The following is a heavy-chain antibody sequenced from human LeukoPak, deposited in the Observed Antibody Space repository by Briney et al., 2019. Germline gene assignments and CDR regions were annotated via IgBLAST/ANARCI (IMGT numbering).Heavy chain of an antibody. J-gene: IGHJ4*02. CDR2: IIPILGIA. D-gene: IGHD1-26*01. Sequence: GASVKVSCKASGGTFSSYAISWVRQAPGQGLEWMGRIIPILGIANYAQKFQGRVTITADKSTSTAYMELSSLRSEDTAVYYCARGTVGATIDYWGQGTLVTVPS. V-gene: IGHV1-69*04. CDR1: GGTFSSYA. CDR3: ARGTVGATIDY.